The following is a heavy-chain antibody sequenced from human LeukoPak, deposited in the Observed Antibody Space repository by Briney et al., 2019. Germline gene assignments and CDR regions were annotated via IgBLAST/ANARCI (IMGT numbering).Heavy chain of an antibody. CDR2: INPNSGGT. CDR3: ARMGSEDYYYYMDV. V-gene: IGHV1-2*02. CDR1: GYTFTGYY. Sequence: ASVKVSCKASGYTFTGYYMHWVRQAPGQGLEWMGWINPNSGGTNYAQKFQGRVTMTRDMSTSTVYMELSSLRSEDTAVYYCARMGSEDYYYYMDVWGKGTTVTVSS. J-gene: IGHJ6*03. D-gene: IGHD6-19*01.